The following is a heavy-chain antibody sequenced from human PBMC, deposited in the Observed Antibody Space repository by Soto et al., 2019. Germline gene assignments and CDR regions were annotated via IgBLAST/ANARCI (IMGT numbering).Heavy chain of an antibody. J-gene: IGHJ5*02. CDR2: IYYSGST. CDR1: GGSISSYY. V-gene: IGHV4-59*01. Sequence: PSETLSITCTVSGGSISSYYWSWILQPPGKGLEWIGYIYYSGSTNYNPSLKSRVTISVDTSKNQFSLKLSSVTAADTAVYYCARDHESGDWFDPWGQGTLVTVSS. CDR3: ARDHESGDWFDP.